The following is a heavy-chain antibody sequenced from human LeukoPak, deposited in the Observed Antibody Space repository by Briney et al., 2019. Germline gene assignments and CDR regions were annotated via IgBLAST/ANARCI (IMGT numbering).Heavy chain of an antibody. D-gene: IGHD1-20*01. CDR3: ARVTDLNSWGGYYYYGMDV. Sequence: ASVKVSCKASGYTFTSYYMHWVRQAPGQGLEWMGIINPSGGSTSYAQKFQGRVTMTRDTSTSTVYMEMRSLRSEDTAVYYCARVTDLNSWGGYYYYGMDVWGQGTTVTVSS. J-gene: IGHJ6*02. CDR1: GYTFTSYY. CDR2: INPSGGST. V-gene: IGHV1-46*01.